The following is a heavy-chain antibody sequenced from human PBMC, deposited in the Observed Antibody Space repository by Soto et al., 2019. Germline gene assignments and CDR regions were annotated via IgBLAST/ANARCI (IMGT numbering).Heavy chain of an antibody. V-gene: IGHV3-11*01. CDR3: ARGNVDIVATITGYYYGMDV. Sequence: LRLSCAASGFTFSDYYMSWIRQAPGKGLEWVSYISSSGSTIYYADSVKGRFTISRDNAKNSLYLQMNSLRAEDTAVYYCARGNVDIVATITGYYYGMDVWGQGTTVTVSS. J-gene: IGHJ6*02. CDR2: ISSSGSTI. CDR1: GFTFSDYY. D-gene: IGHD5-12*01.